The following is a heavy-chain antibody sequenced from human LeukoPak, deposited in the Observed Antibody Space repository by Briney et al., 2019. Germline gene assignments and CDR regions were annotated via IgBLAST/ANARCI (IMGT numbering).Heavy chain of an antibody. Sequence: SETLSLTRSVYGGLLRDFYWSWIRQPPGKGLEWIGEINHDGSANCNPSLESRVTISQDTSKNQFSLKLSSVTAADTAVYYCARGRGVCSGGSCYSDYWGQGTLVTVSS. CDR3: ARGRGVCSGGSCYSDY. V-gene: IGHV4-34*01. J-gene: IGHJ4*02. CDR1: GGLLRDFY. CDR2: INHDGSA. D-gene: IGHD2-15*01.